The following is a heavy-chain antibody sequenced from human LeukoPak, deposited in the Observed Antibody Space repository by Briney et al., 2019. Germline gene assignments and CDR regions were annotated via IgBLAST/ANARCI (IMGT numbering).Heavy chain of an antibody. CDR3: AREYVDFWSGYYTGNWFDP. Sequence: SETLSLTCTVSGGSISSYYWSRIRQPPGKGLEWIGYIYYSGSTNYNPSLKSRVTISVDTSKNQFSLKLSSVTAADTAVYYCAREYVDFWSGYYTGNWFDPWGQGTLVTVSS. J-gene: IGHJ5*02. CDR2: IYYSGST. D-gene: IGHD3-3*01. CDR1: GGSISSYY. V-gene: IGHV4-59*01.